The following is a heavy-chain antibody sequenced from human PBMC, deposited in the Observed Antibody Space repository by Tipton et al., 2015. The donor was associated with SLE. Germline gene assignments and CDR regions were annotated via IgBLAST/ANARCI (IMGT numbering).Heavy chain of an antibody. J-gene: IGHJ6*02. V-gene: IGHV3-30*04. D-gene: IGHD1-1*01. CDR3: ARATTGTRMDV. CDR2: VSSDGNNK. CDR1: GFTFSSYG. Sequence: SLRLSCAASGFTFSSYGLHWVRQAPGKGLDWVALVSSDGNNKYYAESVKGRFTISRGNSKNTLYLQMSSLRAEDTAVYYCARATTGTRMDVWGQGTTVTVSS.